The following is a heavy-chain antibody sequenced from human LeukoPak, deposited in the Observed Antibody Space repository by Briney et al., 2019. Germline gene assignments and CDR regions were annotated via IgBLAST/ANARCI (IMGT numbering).Heavy chain of an antibody. D-gene: IGHD3-10*01. CDR2: ISPSGSST. CDR1: GFTFSSYT. V-gene: IGHV3-21*06. CDR3: GRDFLGESGAGGP. Sequence: GGSLRLSCAASGFTFSSYTMNWVRQAPGKRLEWASSISPSGSSTWHADSVKGRFTISRDNAKNSVYLQMTNLRVDDTAVYYCGRDFLGESGAGGPWGQGILVTVSS. J-gene: IGHJ5*02.